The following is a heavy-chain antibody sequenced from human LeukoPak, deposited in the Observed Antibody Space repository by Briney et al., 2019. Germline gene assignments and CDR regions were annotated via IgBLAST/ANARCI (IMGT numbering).Heavy chain of an antibody. J-gene: IGHJ4*02. V-gene: IGHV3-23*01. CDR1: GFTFSNYA. CDR3: AKNGESRLIYYFDY. Sequence: GSLRLSCLASGFTFSNYAVSWVRQAPGKGLEWVSIISDSGGSTHRAESVKGRLTISRDNSKNTVYLQMNSLRVEDTAVYYCAKNGESRLIYYFDYWGQGTLVTVSS. D-gene: IGHD3-10*01. CDR2: ISDSGGST.